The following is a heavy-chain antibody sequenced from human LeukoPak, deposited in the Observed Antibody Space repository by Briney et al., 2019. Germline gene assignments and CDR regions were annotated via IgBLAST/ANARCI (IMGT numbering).Heavy chain of an antibody. CDR2: FDPEDGET. CDR1: GYTLTELS. CDR3: ATKYVIRRSTERLPDYYYYYMDV. Sequence: ASVKVSCKVSGYTLTELSMHWVRQAPGKGLEWMGGFDPEDGETIYAQKFQGRVTMTEDTSTDTAYMELSSLRSEDTAVYYCATKYVIRRSTERLPDYYYYYMDVWGNGTTVTVSS. V-gene: IGHV1-24*01. D-gene: IGHD4-17*01. J-gene: IGHJ6*03.